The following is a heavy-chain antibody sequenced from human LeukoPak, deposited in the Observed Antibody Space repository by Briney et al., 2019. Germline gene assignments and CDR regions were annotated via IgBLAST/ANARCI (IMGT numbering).Heavy chain of an antibody. Sequence: EASETLSLTCTVSGGSISSHYWSWIRQPPGKGLEWIGYIYYSGSTNYNPSLKSRVTISVDTSKNQFSLKLSSVTAADTAVYYCARDKAAAGTGVFYWYFDLWGRGTLVTVSS. CDR1: GGSISSHY. J-gene: IGHJ2*01. D-gene: IGHD6-13*01. CDR2: IYYSGST. V-gene: IGHV4-59*11. CDR3: ARDKAAAGTGVFYWYFDL.